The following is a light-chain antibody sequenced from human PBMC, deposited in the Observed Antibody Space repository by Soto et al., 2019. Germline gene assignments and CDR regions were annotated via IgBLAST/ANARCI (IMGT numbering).Light chain of an antibody. CDR3: QQYSTYSLT. CDR2: DAS. V-gene: IGKV1-5*01. J-gene: IGKJ4*01. Sequence: DIQMTQSPSTLSASVGDRVTITCRASQSVSSWLAWYQQKPGKAPKLLSYDASTLQSGVPSRFSGSGSGTEFTLTISSLQPDDSATYYCQQYSTYSLTFGGGTKVDIK. CDR1: QSVSSW.